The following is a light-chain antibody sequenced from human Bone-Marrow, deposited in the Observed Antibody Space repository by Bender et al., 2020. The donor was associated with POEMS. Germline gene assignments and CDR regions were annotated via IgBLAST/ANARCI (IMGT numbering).Light chain of an antibody. CDR3: SSWDDSLSGWV. CDR2: DVS. Sequence: QSALTQPPSASGSLGQSVTISCTGTNSDVGGYNYVSWYQQHPGKAPKLMIYDVSQRPSGVPGRFSGAKSGNTASLTVSGLQAEDEADYYCSSWDDSLSGWVFGGGTKLTVL. CDR1: NSDVGGYNY. J-gene: IGLJ3*02. V-gene: IGLV2-8*01.